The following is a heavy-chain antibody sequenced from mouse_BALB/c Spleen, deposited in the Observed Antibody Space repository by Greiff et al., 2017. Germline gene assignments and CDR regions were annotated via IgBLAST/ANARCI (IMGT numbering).Heavy chain of an antibody. CDR3: ARHNDDFDY. J-gene: IGHJ2*01. Sequence: EVQGVESGGDLVKPGGSLKLSCAASGFTFSSYGMSWVRQTPDKRLEWVATISSGGSYTYYPDSVKGRFTISRDNAKNTLYLQMSSLKSEDTAMYYCARHNDDFDYWGQGTTLTVSS. CDR1: GFTFSSYG. D-gene: IGHD2-12*01. V-gene: IGHV5-6*01. CDR2: ISSGGSYT.